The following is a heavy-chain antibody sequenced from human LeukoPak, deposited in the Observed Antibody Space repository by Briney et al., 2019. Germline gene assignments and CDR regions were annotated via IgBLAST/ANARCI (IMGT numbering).Heavy chain of an antibody. Sequence: QTGGSLRLSCAASGITFSKYWMHWVRQAPGKGLEWVSRINSDGSRITYADSVKGRFTISRDNAKNTLYLQMNSLRVEDTAVYYCASSPVITRDWGQGTLVTVSS. V-gene: IGHV3-74*01. J-gene: IGHJ4*02. D-gene: IGHD3-22*01. CDR1: GITFSKYW. CDR2: INSDGSRI. CDR3: ASSPVITRD.